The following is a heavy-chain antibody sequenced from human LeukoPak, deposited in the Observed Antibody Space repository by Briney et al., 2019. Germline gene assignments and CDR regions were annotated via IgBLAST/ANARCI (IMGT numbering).Heavy chain of an antibody. Sequence: SQTLSLTCTVSGGSISSGDYYWGWIRQPPGKGLEWIGYIYYSGSTSYNPSLKSRVTISVDTSKNQFSLKLSSVTAADTAVYYCARARGGDFFDYWGQGTLVTVSS. J-gene: IGHJ4*02. CDR1: GGSISSGDYY. V-gene: IGHV4-30-4*01. CDR2: IYYSGST. D-gene: IGHD3-16*01. CDR3: ARARGGDFFDY.